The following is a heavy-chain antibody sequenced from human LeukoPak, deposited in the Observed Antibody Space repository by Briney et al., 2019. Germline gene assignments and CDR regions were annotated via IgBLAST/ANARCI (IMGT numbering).Heavy chain of an antibody. CDR1: GYTFTGYY. CDR3: ARSHGYNWGEYFQH. J-gene: IGHJ1*01. D-gene: IGHD5-24*01. Sequence: ASVKVSCKTSGYTFTGYYIHWVRQAPGQGLEWMGWISAYNGNTNYAQKLQGRVTMTTDTSTSTAYMELRSLRSDDTAVYYCARSHGYNWGEYFQHWGQGTLVTVSS. V-gene: IGHV1-18*04. CDR2: ISAYNGNT.